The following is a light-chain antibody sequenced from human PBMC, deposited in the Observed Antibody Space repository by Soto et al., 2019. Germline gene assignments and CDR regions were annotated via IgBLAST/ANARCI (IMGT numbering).Light chain of an antibody. CDR1: NIGSKS. J-gene: IGLJ1*01. CDR3: QVWDSSSDHYV. V-gene: IGLV3-21*02. Sequence: ELTQPPSVSVAPGQTARITCGGNNIGSKSVHWYQQKAGRAPVLVVYEDSDRPSGIPERFSGSNSGNTATLTISRVEAGDEADYYCQVWDSSSDHYVFGIGTKVTVL. CDR2: EDS.